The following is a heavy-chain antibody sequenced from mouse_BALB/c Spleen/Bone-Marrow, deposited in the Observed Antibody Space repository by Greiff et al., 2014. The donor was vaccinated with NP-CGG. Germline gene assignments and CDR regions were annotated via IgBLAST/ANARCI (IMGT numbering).Heavy chain of an antibody. CDR1: GYTFSSYW. CDR3: ARELGLRLAY. D-gene: IGHD3-1*01. CDR2: ISPGSGST. V-gene: IGHV1-9*01. J-gene: IGHJ3*01. Sequence: ESGASVKISCKTSGYTFSSYWIEWVKQRPGHGLEWIGEISPGSGSTNSNEKFKGKATFTADTSSNTAYMQLSSLTSEDSAVYYCARELGLRLAYWGQGTLVTVSA.